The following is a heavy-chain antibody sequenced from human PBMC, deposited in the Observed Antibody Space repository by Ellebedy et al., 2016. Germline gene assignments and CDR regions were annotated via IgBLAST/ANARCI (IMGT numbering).Heavy chain of an antibody. Sequence: SDTLSLTCHVSGGSVSSDYWNWIRRPPGKGLEWIGYVFHTGTTNYNPSLKSRVTMSVDTSKSQFSLRLTSVTAADTAVYYCAKWNGGWYAFEVWGQGTMVTVSS. V-gene: IGHV4-59*02. CDR3: AKWNGGWYAFEV. D-gene: IGHD6-19*01. CDR2: VFHTGTT. J-gene: IGHJ3*01. CDR1: GGSVSSDY.